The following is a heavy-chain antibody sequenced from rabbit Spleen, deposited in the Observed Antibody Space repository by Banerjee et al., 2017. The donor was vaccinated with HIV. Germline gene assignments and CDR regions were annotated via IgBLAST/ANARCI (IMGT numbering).Heavy chain of an antibody. Sequence: QEQLVESGGGLVKPEGSLTLTCKASGFSFSDRDVMCWVRQAPGKGLQWIACINTYTTKAVYATWAIGRFTISRTSSTTVTLRMTSLTAADTATYFCTRDAAGREDFNLWGPGTLVTVS. CDR2: INTYTTKA. V-gene: IGHV1S45*01. J-gene: IGHJ4*01. D-gene: IGHD4-2*01. CDR3: TRDAAGREDFNL. CDR1: GFSFSDRDV.